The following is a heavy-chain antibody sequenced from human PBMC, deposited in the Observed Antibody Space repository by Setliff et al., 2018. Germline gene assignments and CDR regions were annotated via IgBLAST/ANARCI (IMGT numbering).Heavy chain of an antibody. CDR1: GYTLTELS. CDR2: FDPEDGET. Sequence: ASVKVSCKVSGYTLTELSMHWVRQAPGKGLEWMGGFDPEDGETIYAQKFQGRVTMTTDTSTSTAYMELRSLRSDDTAVYYCARGAAAGYYFDYWGQGTLVTVSS. J-gene: IGHJ4*02. CDR3: ARGAAAGYYFDY. V-gene: IGHV1-24*01. D-gene: IGHD6-13*01.